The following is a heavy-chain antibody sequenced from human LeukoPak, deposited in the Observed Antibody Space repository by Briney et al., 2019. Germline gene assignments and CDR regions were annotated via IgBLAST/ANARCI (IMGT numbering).Heavy chain of an antibody. Sequence: PGGSLRLSCAASGSTFSSYGVHWVRQAPGKGLEWVAVISYDGSNKYYADSVKGRFTISRDNSKNTLYLQMNSLRAEDTAVYYCAKEYGEETYWGQGTLVTVSS. CDR3: AKEYGEETY. CDR2: ISYDGSNK. CDR1: GSTFSSYG. J-gene: IGHJ4*02. D-gene: IGHD4-17*01. V-gene: IGHV3-30*18.